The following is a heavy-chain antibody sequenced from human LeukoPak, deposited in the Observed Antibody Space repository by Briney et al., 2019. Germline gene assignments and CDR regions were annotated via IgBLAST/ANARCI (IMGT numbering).Heavy chain of an antibody. D-gene: IGHD4-17*01. CDR2: IYPGDSDT. CDR3: ARHLIYGDYSSQQQYYYYYMDV. CDR1: GYSFTSYW. V-gene: IGHV5-51*01. Sequence: GESLQISCKGSGYSFTSYWIGWVRPMPGKGLEWMGIIYPGDSDTRYSPSFQGQVTISADKSISTAYLQWSSLKASDTAMYYCARHLIYGDYSSQQQYYYYYMDVWGKGTTVTVSS. J-gene: IGHJ6*03.